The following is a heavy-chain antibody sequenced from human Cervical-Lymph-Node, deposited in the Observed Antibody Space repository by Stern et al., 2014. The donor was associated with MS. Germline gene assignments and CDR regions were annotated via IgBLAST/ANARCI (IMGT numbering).Heavy chain of an antibody. Sequence: QVTLKESGPTLVKPTQTLTLTCTFSGFSINTFAVGVGWVRQPPGKALEWLALIYYDDDKRYSPSLKSRLTITKDPSKNQVVLTMTNMDPVDTATYYCAHYGLSAARRPHAFDVWGQGIVVTVSS. D-gene: IGHD3-3*01. CDR1: GFSINTFAVG. J-gene: IGHJ3*01. CDR3: AHYGLSAARRPHAFDV. CDR2: IYYDDDK. V-gene: IGHV2-5*02.